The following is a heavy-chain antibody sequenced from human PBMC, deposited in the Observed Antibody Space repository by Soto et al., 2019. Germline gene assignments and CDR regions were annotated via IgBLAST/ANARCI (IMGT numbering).Heavy chain of an antibody. CDR1: GFIFSEST. CDR3: VKQAHGLDGVAFDY. V-gene: IGHV3-64D*06. CDR2: VSTSGRST. J-gene: IGHJ4*02. D-gene: IGHD2-15*01. Sequence: GGSLRLSCSASGFIFSESTIYWVRQVPGKGLEAISAVSTSGRSTYYADSVKDRFTISRDNSKNTLFLQMGSLRPEDTAIYYCVKQAHGLDGVAFDYWGQGTQVTVPQ.